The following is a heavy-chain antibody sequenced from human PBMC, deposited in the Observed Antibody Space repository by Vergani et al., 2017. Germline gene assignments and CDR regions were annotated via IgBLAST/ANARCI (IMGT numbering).Heavy chain of an antibody. CDR2: IFYSGTT. CDR1: GGSISSGDHC. CDR3: ARVPGGTSWAAGRSWPDY. J-gene: IGHJ4*02. V-gene: IGHV4-31*11. Sequence: QVQLQESGPGVVKPSQTLSLTCAVSGGSISSGDHCWTWIRQRPGKGLEWIGYIFYSGTTYDNPSLRSRLTISVDTSKNQFSLKLSSVTAADTAVYYCARVPGGTSWAAGRSWPDYWGQGTLVTVSS. D-gene: IGHD2-2*01.